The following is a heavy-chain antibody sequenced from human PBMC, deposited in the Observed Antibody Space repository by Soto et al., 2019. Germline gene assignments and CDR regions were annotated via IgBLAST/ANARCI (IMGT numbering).Heavy chain of an antibody. J-gene: IGHJ4*01. CDR3: ARRLLGATVTYFDY. V-gene: IGHV3-23*01. CDR2: IDSSGGST. Sequence: EVQLLESGGGLVQAGGSLRLSCAASRFTFSSYAMGWVRQAPGKGLEWVSSIDSSGGSTYYADSVKGRFTMSRDKSKNTLYLQMNSLRAEDTAVYYCARRLLGATVTYFDYWGQGTLVTVSS. CDR1: RFTFSSYA. D-gene: IGHD1-26*01.